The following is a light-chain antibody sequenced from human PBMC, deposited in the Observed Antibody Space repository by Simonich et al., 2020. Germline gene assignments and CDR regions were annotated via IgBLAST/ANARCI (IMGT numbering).Light chain of an antibody. CDR1: QSVLYSSNNKNY. CDR2: WAS. CDR3: QQYYSTPLT. J-gene: IGKJ4*01. V-gene: IGKV4-1*01. Sequence: DIVMPQSPDSLAVSLGERATNNCKSSQSVLYSSNNKNYLAWYQQKPGQPPKLLIYWASTRESGVPDRFSGSGSGTDFTLTISSLQAEDVAVYYCQQYYSTPLTFGGGTKVEIK.